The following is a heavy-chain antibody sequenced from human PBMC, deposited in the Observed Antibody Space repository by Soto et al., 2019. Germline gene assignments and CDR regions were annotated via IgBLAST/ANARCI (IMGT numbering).Heavy chain of an antibody. Sequence: GASVKVSCKASGGTFSSYTISWVRQAPGQGLEWMGRIIPILGIANYAQKLQGRVTITADKSTSTAYMELRSLRSDDTAVYYCARGRTSCLGELSHSMDVWGQGTTVTVSS. V-gene: IGHV1-69*02. CDR2: IIPILGIA. CDR1: GGTFSSYT. D-gene: IGHD3-16*02. CDR3: ARGRTSCLGELSHSMDV. J-gene: IGHJ6*02.